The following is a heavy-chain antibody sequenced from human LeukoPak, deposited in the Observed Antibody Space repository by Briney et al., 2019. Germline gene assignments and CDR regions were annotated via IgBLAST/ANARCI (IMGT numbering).Heavy chain of an antibody. CDR2: IHPDDSDT. V-gene: IGHV5-51*01. Sequence: GESLKISCQASGYRFTSYWIGWVRQMPGRGLEWMGIIHPDDSDTKYSPSFDGQVIMSADSSVTTAYLQWNSLKASDTAMYYCARSVNGCPRCLDFWGRGTLVTVSS. J-gene: IGHJ4*02. D-gene: IGHD4-17*01. CDR1: GYRFTSYW. CDR3: ARSVNGCPRCLDF.